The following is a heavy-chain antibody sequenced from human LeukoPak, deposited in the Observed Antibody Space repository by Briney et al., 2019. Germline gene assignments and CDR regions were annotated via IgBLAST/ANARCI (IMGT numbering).Heavy chain of an antibody. D-gene: IGHD2-2*01. CDR3: ASSSQDIVVVPARGY. J-gene: IGHJ4*02. Sequence: GGSLRLSCAASGFTFSSYWMSWVRQAPGKGLEWVSSISSSSSHMYYADSVKGRFTISRDNTKNSLYLQMNSLRAEDTAVYYCASSSQDIVVVPARGYWGQGTLVTVSS. CDR1: GFTFSSYW. CDR2: ISSSSSHM. V-gene: IGHV3-21*01.